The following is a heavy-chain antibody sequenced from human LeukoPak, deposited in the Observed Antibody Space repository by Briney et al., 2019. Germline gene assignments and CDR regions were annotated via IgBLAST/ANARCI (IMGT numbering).Heavy chain of an antibody. CDR2: ISNSASNI. D-gene: IGHD2-21*02. J-gene: IGHJ4*02. Sequence: GGSLRLSCAASGFTFSSYNMNWVRQAPGKGLEWVSSISNSASNIYYADSVKGRFTISRDNAKNSLYLQMNSLRAEDTAVYYCARGVSYRMVGTATDFDFWGQGTLVTVSS. CDR1: GFTFSSYN. CDR3: ARGVSYRMVGTATDFDF. V-gene: IGHV3-21*01.